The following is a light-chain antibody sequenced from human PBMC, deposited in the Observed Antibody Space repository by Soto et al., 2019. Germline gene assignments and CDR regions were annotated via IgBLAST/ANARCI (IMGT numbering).Light chain of an antibody. J-gene: IGLJ2*01. CDR2: EVS. V-gene: IGLV2-14*01. Sequence: QSALTQPASVSGSPGQSITISCTGTSSDVGGYNYVSWYQQHPGKAPKVVIYEVSNRPSWISNRFSGSKSGNTASLTISGLHAEDEADYYCRSYTSSSTLVFGGGTKLTVL. CDR1: SSDVGGYNY. CDR3: RSYTSSSTLV.